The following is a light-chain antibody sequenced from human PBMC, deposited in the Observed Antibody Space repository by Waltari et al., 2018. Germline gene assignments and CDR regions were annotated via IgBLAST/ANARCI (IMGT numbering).Light chain of an antibody. CDR3: QSYDSSLSGVL. CDR1: SSNIGAGYD. V-gene: IGLV1-40*01. J-gene: IGLJ2*01. Sequence: QSVLTQPPSVSGAPGQRITISCTGTSSNIGAGYDVPWYLQLPGPAPKLLILGNNNRPSGVPDRFSASKSDTSASLAITGLQAEDEADYYCQSYDSSLSGVLFGGGTKLTVL. CDR2: GNN.